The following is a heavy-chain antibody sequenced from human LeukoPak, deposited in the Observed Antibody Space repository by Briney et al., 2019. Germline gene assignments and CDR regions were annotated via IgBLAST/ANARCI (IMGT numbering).Heavy chain of an antibody. CDR1: GFTFSSNW. CDR2: IRGDGTTI. V-gene: IGHV3-74*01. D-gene: IGHD3-10*01. J-gene: IGHJ6*03. CDR3: AKAGRGGAITLVRGVKGDYYYMDV. Sequence: GGSLRLSCAASGFTFSSNWMNWVRQAPGEGLLWVSRIRGDGTTIAYADSVKGRFTISRDNSKNTLDLQMNSLRGEDTAVYYCAKAGRGGAITLVRGVKGDYYYMDVWGKGTTVTISS.